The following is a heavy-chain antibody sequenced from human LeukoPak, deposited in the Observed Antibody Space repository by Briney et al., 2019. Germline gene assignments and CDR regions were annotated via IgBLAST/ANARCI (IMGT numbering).Heavy chain of an antibody. J-gene: IGHJ4*02. CDR1: GGSISSGSYY. CDR2: IYTSGST. V-gene: IGHV4-61*02. CDR3: ARGSIVLMGGDY. D-gene: IGHD2-8*01. Sequence: SETLSLTCTVSGGSISSGSYYWSWIRQPAGKGLEWIGRIYTSGSTHYNPSLKSRVTISVDTSKNQFSLKLSSVTAADTAVYYCARGSIVLMGGDYWGQGTLVTVSS.